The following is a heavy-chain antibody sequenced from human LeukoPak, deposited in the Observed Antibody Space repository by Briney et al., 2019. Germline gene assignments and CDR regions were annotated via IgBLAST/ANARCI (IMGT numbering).Heavy chain of an antibody. CDR3: ARSNDYGDYPYYFDY. CDR2: INWSGGST. CDR1: GFTFDDYG. J-gene: IGHJ4*02. Sequence: PGGSLRLSCAASGFTFDDYGMSWVRQAPGKGLEWVSGINWSGGSTGYADSVKGRFTISRDNAKNSLYLQMNSLRAEDTALYYCARSNDYGDYPYYFDYWGQGTLVTVSS. D-gene: IGHD4-17*01. V-gene: IGHV3-20*04.